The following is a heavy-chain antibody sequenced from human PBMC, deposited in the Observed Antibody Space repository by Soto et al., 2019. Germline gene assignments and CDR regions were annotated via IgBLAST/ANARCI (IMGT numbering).Heavy chain of an antibody. CDR3: ARAGRATVSLYMFDF. Sequence: QVQLVQSGAEVRKPGASMKISCKASGYTFTSFYIHWVRQAPGQGLEWMAIVNPTGGSASYAQKLQGRITVTRVTSTGTVYMELRSVTSDDAAVYYCARAGRATVSLYMFDFWGQGTQVTVSS. CDR1: GYTFTSFY. CDR2: VNPTGGSA. V-gene: IGHV1-46*01. D-gene: IGHD3-10*01. J-gene: IGHJ4*02.